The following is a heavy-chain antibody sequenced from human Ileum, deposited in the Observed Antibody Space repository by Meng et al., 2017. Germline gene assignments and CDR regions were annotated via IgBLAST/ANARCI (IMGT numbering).Heavy chain of an antibody. V-gene: IGHV4-30-4*01. J-gene: IGHJ4*02. CDR2: IYSNGNT. CDR1: GCSIRSGDYY. D-gene: IGHD2-8*01. CDR3: ARAPKYCTNAVCSRPLDS. Sequence: QVQLQESGPRLVKPSQTLSLTCTVSGCSIRSGDYYWSWVRQSPGKGPEWIGYIYSNGNTYSNPSLRGRLMISIDTSKNQFSLKLSSVTAADTAVYYCARAPKYCTNAVCSRPLDSWGQGTLVTVSS.